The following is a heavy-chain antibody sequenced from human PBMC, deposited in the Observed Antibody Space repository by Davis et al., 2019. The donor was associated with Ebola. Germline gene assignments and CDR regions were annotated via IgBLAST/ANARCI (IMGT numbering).Heavy chain of an antibody. V-gene: IGHV1-18*01. CDR2: ISPQNGNR. CDR3: AREGSSSAAFDI. D-gene: IGHD6-6*01. CDR1: GYTFTNNG. Sequence: AASVKVSCKASGYTFTNNGIMWVRQAPGQGLEWMGWISPQNGNRKYAQKFQGRVAMTTDTSTSTVYMELRSLTSDDTAVYFCAREGSSSAAFDIWGQGTRVTVS. J-gene: IGHJ3*02.